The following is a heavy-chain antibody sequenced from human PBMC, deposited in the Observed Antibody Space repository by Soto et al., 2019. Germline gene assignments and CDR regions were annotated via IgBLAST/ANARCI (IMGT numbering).Heavy chain of an antibody. Sequence: SETLSLTCTVSGGSISSYYWSWIRQPPGKGLEWIGYIYYSGSTNYNPSLKSRVTISVDTSKNQFSLKLSSVTAADTAVYYCARVKYYDSSGYLFDYRAQRTPVTVSS. D-gene: IGHD3-22*01. CDR2: IYYSGST. CDR1: GGSISSYY. V-gene: IGHV4-59*01. J-gene: IGHJ4*02. CDR3: ARVKYYDSSGYLFDY.